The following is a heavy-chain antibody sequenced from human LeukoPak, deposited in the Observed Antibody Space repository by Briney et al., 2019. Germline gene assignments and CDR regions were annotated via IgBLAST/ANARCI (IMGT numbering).Heavy chain of an antibody. CDR2: ILQDGLNK. Sequence: GGSLRLSCAACGFSFSNYDMHWVRQAPGKGLEWVSLILQDGLNKYYADSVKGRFTISRDNSQNTLHLQMNRLRAEDTALYYCAADTPPGGEFLLVYWGEGTL. J-gene: IGHJ4*02. CDR1: GFSFSNYD. D-gene: IGHD3-16*01. CDR3: AADTPPGGEFLLVY. V-gene: IGHV3-33*08.